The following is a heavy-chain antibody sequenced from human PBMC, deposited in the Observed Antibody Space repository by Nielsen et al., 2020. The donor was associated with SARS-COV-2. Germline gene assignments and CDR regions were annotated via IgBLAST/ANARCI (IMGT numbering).Heavy chain of an antibody. CDR3: ASVPTYYDKLAGYLPAGRFDY. CDR2: INPDSGGT. V-gene: IGHV1-2*02. J-gene: IGHJ4*02. Sequence: ASVKVSCKASGYTFTGYYIHWVRQAPGQGLEWMGWINPDSGGTDYAQKFQGRVTMTRDTSISTANMELSRLRSDDTAVYYCASVPTYYDKLAGYLPAGRFDYWGQGSLVTVSS. CDR1: GYTFTGYY. D-gene: IGHD3-9*01.